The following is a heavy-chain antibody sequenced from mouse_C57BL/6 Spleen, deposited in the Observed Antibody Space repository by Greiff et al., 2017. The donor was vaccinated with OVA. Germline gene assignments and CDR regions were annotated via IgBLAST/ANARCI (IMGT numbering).Heavy chain of an antibody. J-gene: IGHJ4*01. V-gene: IGHV5-6*01. D-gene: IGHD3-2*02. CDR3: ARQLRPLAMDY. CDR1: GFTFSSYG. Sequence: EVKLMESGGDLVKPGGSLKLSCAASGFTFSSYGMSWVRQTPDKRLEWVATISSGGSYTYYPDSVKGRFTISRDNAKNTLYLQMSSLKSEDTAMYYCARQLRPLAMDYWGQGTSVTVSS. CDR2: ISSGGSYT.